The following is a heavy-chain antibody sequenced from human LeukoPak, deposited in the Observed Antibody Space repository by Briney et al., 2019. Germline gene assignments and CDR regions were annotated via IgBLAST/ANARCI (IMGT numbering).Heavy chain of an antibody. CDR3: ARRMITTSDTFDL. D-gene: IGHD3-16*01. CDR2: IFHSGTT. Sequence: SETLSLICSVSGDSMNKSFWSWIRQPPGKGLEWIGYIFHSGTTNYSPSLESRVTISLDTSKNQFSLMLTSVTAADTAVYYCARRMITTSDTFDLWGQGTMVTVSS. J-gene: IGHJ3*01. CDR1: GDSMNKSF. V-gene: IGHV4-59*01.